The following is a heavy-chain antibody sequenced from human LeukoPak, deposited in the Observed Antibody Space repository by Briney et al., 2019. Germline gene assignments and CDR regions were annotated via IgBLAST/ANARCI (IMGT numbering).Heavy chain of an antibody. J-gene: IGHJ4*02. CDR2: INPSGGST. V-gene: IGHV1-46*01. Sequence: ASVKVSCKASGYTFTSYYMHWVRQAPGQGLEWMGIINPSGGSTSYAQKFQGRVTMIRDMSTSTVYMELSSLRSEDTAVYYCARTTTAGLLAAAGYQGWDYFDYWGQGTLVTVSS. CDR3: ARTTTAGLLAAAGYQGWDYFDY. CDR1: GYTFTSYY. D-gene: IGHD6-13*01.